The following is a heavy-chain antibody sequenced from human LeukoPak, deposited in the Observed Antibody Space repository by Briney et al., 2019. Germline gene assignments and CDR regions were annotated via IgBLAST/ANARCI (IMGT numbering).Heavy chain of an antibody. V-gene: IGHV4-59*08. CDR3: ARHPALERVDY. D-gene: IGHD1-1*01. CDR1: GGSISYYY. J-gene: IGHJ4*02. Sequence: PSETLSLTCTVSGGSISYYYWSWIRQPPGQGPEWIGYVRYSGTNYNPSLKSRVTISVDTSKNQFSLKLSSLTATDTAVYYCARHPALERVDYWGLGTLVTVS. CDR2: VRYSGT.